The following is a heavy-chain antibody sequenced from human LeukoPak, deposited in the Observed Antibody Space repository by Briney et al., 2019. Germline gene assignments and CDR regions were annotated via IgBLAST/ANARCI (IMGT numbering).Heavy chain of an antibody. CDR1: GGTFSSYA. D-gene: IGHD6-6*01. CDR2: IIPIFGTA. V-gene: IGHV1-69*13. J-gene: IGHJ5*02. Sequence: ASVKVSCKASGGTFSSYAIGWVRQAPGQGLEWMGGIIPIFGTANYAQKFRGRVTITADESTSTAYMELSSLRSEDTAVYYCAKDYSSSLTNWFDPWGQGTLVTVSS. CDR3: AKDYSSSLTNWFDP.